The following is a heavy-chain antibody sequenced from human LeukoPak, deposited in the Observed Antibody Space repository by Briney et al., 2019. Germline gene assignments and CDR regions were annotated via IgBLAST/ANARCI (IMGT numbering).Heavy chain of an antibody. Sequence: ASVKVSCKVSGYTLTELSMHWARQAPGKGLEWMGGFDPEDGETIYAQKFQGRVTMTEDTSTDTAYMELSSLRSEDTAVYYCATDDGRYSYGTGGYFRHWGQGTLVTVSS. CDR1: GYTLTELS. CDR3: ATDDGRYSYGTGGYFRH. CDR2: FDPEDGET. D-gene: IGHD5-18*01. V-gene: IGHV1-24*01. J-gene: IGHJ1*01.